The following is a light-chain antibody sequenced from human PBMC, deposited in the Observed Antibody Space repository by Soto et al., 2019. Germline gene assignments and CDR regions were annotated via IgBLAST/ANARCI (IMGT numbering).Light chain of an antibody. CDR1: SSDVGGYNY. CDR3: SSYTSGSTWV. J-gene: IGLJ3*02. CDR2: EVS. V-gene: IGLV2-14*01. Sequence: QSALTQPASVSGSPGQSITISCTGTSSDVGGYNYVSWYQQHPGKAPKLMISEVSNRPSGVSNRFSGSKSGNTASLTISGLQAEDEADYYCSSYTSGSTWVFGGGTKLTVL.